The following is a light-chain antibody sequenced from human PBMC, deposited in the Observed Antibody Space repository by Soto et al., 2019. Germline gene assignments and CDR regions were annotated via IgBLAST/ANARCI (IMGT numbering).Light chain of an antibody. CDR3: SSYTSSSTSYG. CDR2: DVS. Sequence: ALTQPASVSGSPGQSITISCTGTSSDVGGYNYVSRYQQHPGKAPKLMIYDVSNRPSGVSNRFSGSKSGNTASLTISGLQAEDEADYYCSSYTSSSTSYGFGTGTKVTVL. J-gene: IGLJ1*01. V-gene: IGLV2-14*01. CDR1: SSDVGGYNY.